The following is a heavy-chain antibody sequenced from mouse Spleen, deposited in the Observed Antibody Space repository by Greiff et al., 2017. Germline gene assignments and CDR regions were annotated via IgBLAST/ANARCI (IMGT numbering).Heavy chain of an antibody. D-gene: IGHD2-14*01. CDR2: IDPETGGT. CDR3: TRDRHYYAMDY. CDR1: GYTFTDYE. V-gene: IGHV1-15*01. Sequence: QVQLKESGAELVRPGASVTLSCKASGYTFTDYEMHWVKQTPVHGLEWIGAIDPETGGTAYNQKFKGKAILTADKSSSTAYMELRSLTSEDSAVYYCTRDRHYYAMDYWGQGTSVTVSS. J-gene: IGHJ4*01.